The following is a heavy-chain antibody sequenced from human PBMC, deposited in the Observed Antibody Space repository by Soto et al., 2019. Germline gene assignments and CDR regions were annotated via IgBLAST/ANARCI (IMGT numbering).Heavy chain of an antibody. V-gene: IGHV1-2*04. CDR2: INPNSGGT. CDR3: ARALPPRGYSGYDYDY. J-gene: IGHJ4*02. D-gene: IGHD5-12*01. Sequence: GASGKVSCKASGYTFTGYYMHCVRQAPGQGLEWMGWINPNSGGTNYAQEFQGWVTMTRDTSISTAYMELSRLRSDDTAVYYCARALPPRGYSGYDYDYWGQGTLVTVSS. CDR1: GYTFTGYY.